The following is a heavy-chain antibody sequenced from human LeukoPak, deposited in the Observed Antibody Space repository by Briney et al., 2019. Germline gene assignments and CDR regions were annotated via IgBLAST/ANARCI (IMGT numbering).Heavy chain of an antibody. CDR1: GGSISSSSYY. J-gene: IGHJ4*02. D-gene: IGHD3-22*01. CDR2: IYYSGST. V-gene: IGHV4-39*01. Sequence: SETLSLTCTVSGGSISSSSYYWGWIRQPPGKGLEWIGIIYYSGSTYYNPSLKSRVTIPVDTSKNQFSLKLSSVTAADTAVYYCARTRNYYDNSGYTYYFDYWGQGTLVTVSS. CDR3: ARTRNYYDNSGYTYYFDY.